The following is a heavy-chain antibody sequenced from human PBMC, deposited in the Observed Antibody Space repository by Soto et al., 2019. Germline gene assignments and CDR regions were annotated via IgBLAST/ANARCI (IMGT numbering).Heavy chain of an antibody. CDR1: GGSVSSGSYY. CDR2: IYYSGST. D-gene: IGHD6-19*01. Sequence: QVQLQESGPGLVKPSETLSLTCTVSGGSVSSGSYYWSWIRQPPGKGLEWIGYIYYSGSTNYNPSLKSRVTISVDTSKNQFSLKLSSVTAADTAVYYCARDSVAGTAVAHYWGQGTLVTVSS. J-gene: IGHJ4*02. V-gene: IGHV4-61*01. CDR3: ARDSVAGTAVAHY.